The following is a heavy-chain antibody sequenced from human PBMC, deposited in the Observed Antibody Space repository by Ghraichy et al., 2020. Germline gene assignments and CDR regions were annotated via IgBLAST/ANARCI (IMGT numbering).Heavy chain of an antibody. V-gene: IGHV3-23*01. D-gene: IGHD3-10*01. CDR2: ISGSGGST. Sequence: GGSLRLSCAASGFTFSSYAMSWVRQAPGKGLEWVSAISGSGGSTYYADSVKGRFTISRDNSKNTLYLQMNSLRAEDTAVYYCAREPHRGTMVRGVIPKGGFDIWGQGTMVTVSS. CDR3: AREPHRGTMVRGVIPKGGFDI. J-gene: IGHJ3*02. CDR1: GFTFSSYA.